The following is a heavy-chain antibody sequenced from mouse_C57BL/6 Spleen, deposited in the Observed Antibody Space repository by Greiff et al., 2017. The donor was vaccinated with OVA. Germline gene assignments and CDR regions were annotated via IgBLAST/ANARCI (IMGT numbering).Heavy chain of an antibody. Sequence: VQLVESGPGLVQPSQSLSITCTVSGFSLTSYGVHWVRQSPGKGLEWLGVIWRGGSTDYNAAFMSRLSITKDNSKSQVFFKMNSLQADDTAIYYCAKSPPMGYSLYFDVWGTGTTVTVSS. D-gene: IGHD2-10*01. J-gene: IGHJ1*03. CDR1: GFSLTSYG. CDR3: AKSPPMGYSLYFDV. CDR2: IWRGGST. V-gene: IGHV2-5*01.